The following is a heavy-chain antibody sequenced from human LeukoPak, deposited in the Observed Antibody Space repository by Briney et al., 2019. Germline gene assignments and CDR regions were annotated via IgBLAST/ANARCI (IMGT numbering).Heavy chain of an antibody. CDR2: INPSGGST. CDR3: ARGQQLVLGYYYGMDV. V-gene: IGHV1-46*01. J-gene: IGHJ6*02. Sequence: ASVKVSCKASGYTFTSYYMHWVRQAPGQGLEWMGIINPSGGSTSYAQKFQGRVTMTRNTSISTAYMELSSLRSEDTAVYYCARGQQLVLGYYYGMDVWGQGTTVTVSS. CDR1: GYTFTSYY. D-gene: IGHD6-13*01.